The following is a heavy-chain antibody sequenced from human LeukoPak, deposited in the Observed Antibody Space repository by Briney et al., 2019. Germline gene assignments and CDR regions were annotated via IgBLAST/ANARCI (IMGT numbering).Heavy chain of an antibody. V-gene: IGHV3-66*01. CDR3: ARGGSYFDISGYYFY. Sequence: GGSLRLSCAASGFTVGSNTMSWVRQAPGKGLEWVSIIYSGGSTSYADSVKGRFTISRDNSKNTLYLQMNSLRTEDTAVYYCARGGSYFDISGYYFYWGQGNPGHRLL. J-gene: IGHJ4*02. CDR1: GFTVGSNT. CDR2: IYSGGST. D-gene: IGHD3-22*01.